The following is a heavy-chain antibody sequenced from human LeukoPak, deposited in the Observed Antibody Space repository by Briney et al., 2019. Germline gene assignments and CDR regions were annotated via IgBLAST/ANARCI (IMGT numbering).Heavy chain of an antibody. Sequence: ASETLSLTCAVYVGSFSGYYWSWIRQPPGKGLEWIGEINHSGSTNYNPSLKSRVTISVDTSKNQFSLKLSSVTAADTAVYYCAREGELLRETAKYYFDYWGQGTLVTVSS. CDR3: AREGELLRETAKYYFDY. CDR1: VGSFSGYY. D-gene: IGHD1-26*01. J-gene: IGHJ4*02. V-gene: IGHV4-34*01. CDR2: INHSGST.